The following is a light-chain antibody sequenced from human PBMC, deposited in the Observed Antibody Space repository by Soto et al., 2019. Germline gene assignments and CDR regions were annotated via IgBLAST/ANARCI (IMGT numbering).Light chain of an antibody. CDR1: QSVSSNY. V-gene: IGKV3-20*01. J-gene: IGKJ2*01. CDR2: GAS. Sequence: EIVLTQSPGTLSLSPGERATLSCRASQSVSSNYLAWYQQKPGQAPRLLIYGASRRATVIPDRFSGSWSGTDFTLTISRLEPEDFAVYYCKQYGSSLMYTFGQVTKLEIK. CDR3: KQYGSSLMYT.